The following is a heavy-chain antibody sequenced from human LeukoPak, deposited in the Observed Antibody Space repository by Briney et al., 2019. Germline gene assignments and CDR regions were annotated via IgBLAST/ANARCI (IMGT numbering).Heavy chain of an antibody. CDR1: GFTFSAYS. J-gene: IGHJ1*01. CDR2: IKQDGSEK. Sequence: GGSLRLSCAASGFTFSAYSMTWVRQAPGKGLEWVANIKQDGSEKYYVDSVKGRFTISRDNAKNSLYLQMNSLRAKDTAVYYCTRTKYGDYVRYFQRWGQGTLVTVSS. D-gene: IGHD4-17*01. V-gene: IGHV3-7*01. CDR3: TRTKYGDYVRYFQR.